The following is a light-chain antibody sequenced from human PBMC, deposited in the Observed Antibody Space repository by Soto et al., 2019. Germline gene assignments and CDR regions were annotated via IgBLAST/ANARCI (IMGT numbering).Light chain of an antibody. CDR3: QQANSFPRT. CDR2: DVS. J-gene: IGKJ1*01. CDR1: QSISSY. V-gene: IGKV3-11*01. Sequence: SVVTLSLSPGERATLSCRASQSISSYLAWYQQKPGQAPRLLIYDVSSWATGIPARFSGSESGTDFTLTISGLEPEDCATYYCQQANSFPRTFGQGTNLDTK.